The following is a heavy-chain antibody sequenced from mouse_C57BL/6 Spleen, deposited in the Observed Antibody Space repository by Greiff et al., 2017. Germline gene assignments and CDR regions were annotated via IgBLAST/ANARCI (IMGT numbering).Heavy chain of an antibody. D-gene: IGHD4-1*01. V-gene: IGHV1-15*01. J-gene: IGHJ2*01. CDR2: IDPETGGT. CDR3: TRLGRDY. CDR1: GYTFTDYE. Sequence: QVQLQQSGAELVRPGASVTLSCKASGYTFTDYEMHWVKQTPVHGLEWIGAIDPETGGTAYNQKFMGKAILTADKSSSTAYMELRSLTSEDSAVYYCTRLGRDYWGQGTTLTVSS.